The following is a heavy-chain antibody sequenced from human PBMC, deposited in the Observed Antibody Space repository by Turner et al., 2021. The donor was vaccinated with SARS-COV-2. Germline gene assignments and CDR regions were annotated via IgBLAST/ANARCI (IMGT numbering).Heavy chain of an antibody. D-gene: IGHD5-18*01. V-gene: IGHV4-39*01. CDR2: IYYSGIT. J-gene: IGHJ6*02. CDR3: ARLMDTAMDYYGMDV. CDR1: GGSISSSTYY. Sequence: QLQLQESGPGLVNPSETLSLTCTVSGGSISSSTYYWGWFRQRPGKWLEWLGSIYYSGITYYNPSLKSRVTISVETSKNQFSLKLGSVTAADTAVYYCARLMDTAMDYYGMDVWGQGTTVTVSS.